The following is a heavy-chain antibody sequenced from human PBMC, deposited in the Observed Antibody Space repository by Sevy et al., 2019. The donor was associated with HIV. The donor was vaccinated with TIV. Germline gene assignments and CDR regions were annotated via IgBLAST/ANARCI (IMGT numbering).Heavy chain of an antibody. CDR1: GFTFSSYG. CDR3: AKEGWEDVWGSYRYYFDY. CDR2: ISYDGSNK. V-gene: IGHV3-30*18. J-gene: IGHJ4*02. Sequence: GGSLRLSCAASGFTFSSYGMHWVRQAPGKGLEWVAVISYDGSNKYYADSVKGRFTISRDNSKNTLYLQMNSLRAEDTAVYYCAKEGWEDVWGSYRYYFDYWGQGTLVTVSS. D-gene: IGHD3-16*02.